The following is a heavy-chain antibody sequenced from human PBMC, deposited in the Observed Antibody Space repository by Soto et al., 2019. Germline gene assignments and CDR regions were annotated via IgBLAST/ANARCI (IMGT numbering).Heavy chain of an antibody. CDR3: ARGLEYYDSSGYRGYGMDV. CDR2: INHSGST. Sequence: LSLTCAVYGGSFSGYYWSWIRQPPGKGLEWIGEINHSGSTNYNPSLKSRVTISVDTSKNQFSLKLSSVTAADTAVYYCARGLEYYDSSGYRGYGMDVWGQGTTVTVSS. CDR1: GGSFSGYY. J-gene: IGHJ6*02. V-gene: IGHV4-34*01. D-gene: IGHD3-22*01.